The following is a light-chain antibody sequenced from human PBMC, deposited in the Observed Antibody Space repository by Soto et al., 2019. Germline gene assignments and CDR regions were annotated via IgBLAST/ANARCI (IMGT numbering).Light chain of an antibody. CDR2: VAS. Sequence: EVVVTQSPGTLSLSPGERATLSCRASQIVSSSHLAWYQQRPGQAPRLLIYVASNRAAGTPDRFSGSGSGKDFTLTISRLEAEDCGMYYCQQYGSSPITFGQGTRLEI. V-gene: IGKV3-20*01. CDR1: QIVSSSH. J-gene: IGKJ5*01. CDR3: QQYGSSPIT.